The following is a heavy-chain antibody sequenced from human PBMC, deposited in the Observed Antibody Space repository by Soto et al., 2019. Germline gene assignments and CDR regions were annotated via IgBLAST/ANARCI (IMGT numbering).Heavy chain of an antibody. Sequence: QVQLQESGPGLVKPSGTLSLTCAVSGGSISSSNWWSWVRQPPGKGLEWIGEIYHSGSTNYNPSLKSRVTISVDKAKNQFSLKLSSVSAAETAVYYCATVRGGYYYAMDVWGQGTTVTVSS. D-gene: IGHD3-10*02. V-gene: IGHV4-4*02. CDR3: ATVRGGYYYAMDV. CDR1: GGSISSSNW. J-gene: IGHJ6*02. CDR2: IYHSGST.